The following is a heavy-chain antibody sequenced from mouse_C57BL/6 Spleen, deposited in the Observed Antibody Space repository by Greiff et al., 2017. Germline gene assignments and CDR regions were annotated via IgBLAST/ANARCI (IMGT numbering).Heavy chain of an antibody. CDR2: IDPSDSYT. Sequence: QVQLKQPGAELVMPGASVKLSCKASGYTFTSYWMHWVKQRPGQGLEWIGEIDPSDSYTNYNQKFKGKSTLTVDKSSSTAYMQLSSLTSEDSAVYYCAREGYYGTKASWFAYWGQGTLVTVSA. V-gene: IGHV1-69*01. CDR1: GYTFTSYW. D-gene: IGHD1-1*01. CDR3: AREGYYGTKASWFAY. J-gene: IGHJ3*01.